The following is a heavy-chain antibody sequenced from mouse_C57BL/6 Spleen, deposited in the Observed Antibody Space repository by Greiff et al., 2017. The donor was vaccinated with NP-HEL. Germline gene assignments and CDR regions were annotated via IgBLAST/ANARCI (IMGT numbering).Heavy chain of an antibody. Sequence: VQLKESGPGLAKPSQTLSLTCSVTGYSITSDYWNWIRKFPGNKLEYMGYISYSGSTYYNPSLKSRISITRDTSKNQYYLQLNSVTTEDTATYYCARLRDYYGSSTYAMDYWGQGTSVTVSS. J-gene: IGHJ4*01. V-gene: IGHV3-8*01. D-gene: IGHD1-1*01. CDR3: ARLRDYYGSSTYAMDY. CDR2: ISYSGST. CDR1: GYSITSDY.